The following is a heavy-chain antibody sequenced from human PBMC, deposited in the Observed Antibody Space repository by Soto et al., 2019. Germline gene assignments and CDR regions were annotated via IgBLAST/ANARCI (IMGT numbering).Heavy chain of an antibody. CDR1: GFTFRTYG. D-gene: IGHD5-18*01. CDR3: ARERAAYSYGPVDY. CDR2: ISYDGSSK. Sequence: QVQLVESGGGVVQPGRSLRLSCAASGFTFRTYGIHWVRQAPGTGLEWVAFISYDGSSKYYADSVKGRFSISRDNSKNTLYLQMNSLGPEETAVYYCARERAAYSYGPVDYWGQGILVTVSS. J-gene: IGHJ4*02. V-gene: IGHV3-30-3*01.